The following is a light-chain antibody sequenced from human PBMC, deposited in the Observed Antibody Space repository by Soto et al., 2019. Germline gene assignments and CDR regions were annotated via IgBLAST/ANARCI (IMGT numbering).Light chain of an antibody. CDR2: DAS. Sequence: DIQMTQSPSSLSASVGDRITITCQASQDISNRLNWYHQKPGKAPNLLIYDASNLAAGVPSGFSGSGSGTDFTLTISSLQPEDFATYYCHQSYSTPLFGQGTKVDIK. CDR3: HQSYSTPL. CDR1: QDISNR. V-gene: IGKV1-39*01. J-gene: IGKJ1*01.